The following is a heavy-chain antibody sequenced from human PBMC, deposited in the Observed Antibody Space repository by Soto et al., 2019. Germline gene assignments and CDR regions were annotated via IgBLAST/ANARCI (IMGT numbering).Heavy chain of an antibody. V-gene: IGHV1-69*13. CDR1: GGTFSSYA. CDR2: IIPIFGTA. CDR3: ARPTNEYSGSFNWYFDL. D-gene: IGHD1-26*01. Sequence: ASVKVSCKASGGTFSSYAISWVRQAPGQGLEWMGGIIPIFGTANYAQKFQGRVTITADESTSTAYMELSSLRSEDTAVYYCARPTNEYSGSFNWYFDLWGRGTLVTVS. J-gene: IGHJ2*01.